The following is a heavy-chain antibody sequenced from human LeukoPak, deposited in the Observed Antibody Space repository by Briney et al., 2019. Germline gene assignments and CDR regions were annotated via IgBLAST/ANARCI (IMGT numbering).Heavy chain of an antibody. V-gene: IGHV3-7*03. CDR3: AREGTFGDYRASGDH. CDR2: IKQDGSQK. D-gene: IGHD2-21*02. J-gene: IGHJ4*02. CDR1: GFAFSSYN. Sequence: GGSLRLSCAASGFAFSSYNMNWVRQAPGKGLEWVANIKQDGSQKYYVDSVKGRFIISRDNAKNSLYLQMNSVRAEDTAVYYCAREGTFGDYRASGDHWGQGALVTVSS.